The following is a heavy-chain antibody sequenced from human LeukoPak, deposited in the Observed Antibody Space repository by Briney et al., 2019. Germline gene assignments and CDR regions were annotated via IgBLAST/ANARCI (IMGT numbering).Heavy chain of an antibody. D-gene: IGHD5-18*01. Sequence: KTSQTLSLTCAVPGGSISSGGYHWSWIRQPPGKGLEWIGYIYHSGSTYYNPSLKSRVTISVDRSKNQFSLKLSSVTAADTAVYYCARNYSYGLDYWGQGTLVTVSS. CDR1: GGSISSGGYH. V-gene: IGHV4-30-2*01. J-gene: IGHJ4*02. CDR3: ARNYSYGLDY. CDR2: IYHSGST.